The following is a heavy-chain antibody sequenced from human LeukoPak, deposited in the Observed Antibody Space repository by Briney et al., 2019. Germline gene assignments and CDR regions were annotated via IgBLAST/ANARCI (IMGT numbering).Heavy chain of an antibody. CDR1: GFTFSSYW. J-gene: IGHJ6*02. CDR3: ARNPSGFYYYYYGMDV. Sequence: GGSLRLSCAASGFTFSSYWMHWVRQAPGKGLVWVSRINSDGSSTSYADSVKGRFTISRDNAKNTLYLQMNSLRAEDTAVYYCARNPSGFYYYYYGMDVWSQGTTVTVSS. D-gene: IGHD7-27*01. CDR2: INSDGSST. V-gene: IGHV3-74*01.